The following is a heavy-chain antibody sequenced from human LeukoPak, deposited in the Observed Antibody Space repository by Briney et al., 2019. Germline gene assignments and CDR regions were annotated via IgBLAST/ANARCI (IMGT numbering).Heavy chain of an antibody. D-gene: IGHD1-14*01. CDR1: GGSISSYY. Sequence: SETLSLTCNVSGGSISSYYWSWIRQPPGKGLEWIGYIYYSGSTNYNPSLKSRVTISVDTSKNQFSLKLSSVTAADTAVYYCARAVTGRGGGWFDPWGQGTLVTVSS. J-gene: IGHJ5*02. V-gene: IGHV4-59*01. CDR2: IYYSGST. CDR3: ARAVTGRGGGWFDP.